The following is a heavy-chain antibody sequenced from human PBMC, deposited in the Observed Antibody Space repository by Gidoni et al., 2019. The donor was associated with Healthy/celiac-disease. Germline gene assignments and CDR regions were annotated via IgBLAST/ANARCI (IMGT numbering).Heavy chain of an antibody. V-gene: IGHV1-69*01. CDR1: GGTFSSYA. CDR3: ARCGSHGIAVGFGY. CDR2: IIPIFGTA. J-gene: IGHJ4*02. Sequence: SCKASGGTFSSYAISGVRQAPGQGLEWMGGIIPIFGTANYAQKFQGRVTFTADESTSTAYMGLSSVRCEDTAGYYCARCGSHGIAVGFGYWGQGTLVTVSS. D-gene: IGHD6-19*01.